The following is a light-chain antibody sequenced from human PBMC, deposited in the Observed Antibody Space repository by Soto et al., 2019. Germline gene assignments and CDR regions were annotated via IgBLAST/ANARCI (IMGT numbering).Light chain of an antibody. CDR2: LDS. CDR3: MQALQTSWT. CDR1: QSLVHSNGNNY. J-gene: IGKJ1*01. Sequence: DIVLTQSPLSLPVTPGEPASISCRSSQSLVHSNGNNYLEWYLQKPGQSPQLLIYLDSNRASGVPDRFSGSGSGTDFTLKISRVEAEDVGVYYCMQALQTSWTFGQGTKGDIK. V-gene: IGKV2-28*01.